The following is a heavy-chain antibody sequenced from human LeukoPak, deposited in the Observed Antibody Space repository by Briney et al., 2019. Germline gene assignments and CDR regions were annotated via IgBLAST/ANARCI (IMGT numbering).Heavy chain of an antibody. Sequence: GGSLRLSCAGSGFPFSGYSMNWVRQTPGKGLEWVSSMSILSGITYYAESVKGRFTVSRDNAKNLLHLQMNSLRVEDTAIYYCAREFEYSSSGAGYWGQGTLVTVSS. D-gene: IGHD6-6*01. CDR1: GFPFSGYS. V-gene: IGHV3-21*01. CDR2: MSILSGIT. J-gene: IGHJ4*02. CDR3: AREFEYSSSGAGY.